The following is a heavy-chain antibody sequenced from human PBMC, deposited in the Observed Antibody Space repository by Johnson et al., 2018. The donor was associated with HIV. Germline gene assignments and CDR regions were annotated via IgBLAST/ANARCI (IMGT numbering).Heavy chain of an antibody. V-gene: IGHV3-30-3*01. CDR2: ISYDGSNK. CDR3: ARVGDAMLGGTSYAFDI. J-gene: IGHJ3*02. CDR1: GFTFSSYA. Sequence: QVQLVESGGGVVQPGRSLRLSCAASGFTFSSYAMHWVRQAPGKGLEWVAVISYDGSNKYYADSVKGRFTISRDNSKNTLYLQMNSLRAEDTAVYYCARVGDAMLGGTSYAFDIWGQGTMVTVSS. D-gene: IGHD2-2*01.